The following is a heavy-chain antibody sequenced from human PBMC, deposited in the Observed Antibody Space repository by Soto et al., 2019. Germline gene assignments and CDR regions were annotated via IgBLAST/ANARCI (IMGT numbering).Heavy chain of an antibody. D-gene: IGHD4-17*01. CDR3: AREGPWGGDPYYYYGMDV. Sequence: ASVKVSCKASGGTFSSYAISWVRQAPGQGLEWMGGIIPIFGIANYAQKFQGRVTITADESTSTAYMELSSLRSEDTAVYYCAREGPWGGDPYYYYGMDVWGQGTTVTVSS. CDR2: IIPIFGIA. J-gene: IGHJ6*02. CDR1: GGTFSSYA. V-gene: IGHV1-69*13.